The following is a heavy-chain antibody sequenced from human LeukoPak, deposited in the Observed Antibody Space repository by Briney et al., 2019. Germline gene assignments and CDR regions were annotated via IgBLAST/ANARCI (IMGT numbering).Heavy chain of an antibody. Sequence: ASVKVSCKASGYTFTDYYIHWVRQAPGQGLEWMGWINPNSGVTSYAQKFQGRVTMTRDTSISTAYMDLSRLRSDGTAMYYCARRGGGTPPYFDYWGQGTLVTVSS. J-gene: IGHJ4*02. CDR3: ARRGGGTPPYFDY. D-gene: IGHD2-15*01. V-gene: IGHV1-2*02. CDR1: GYTFTDYY. CDR2: INPNSGVT.